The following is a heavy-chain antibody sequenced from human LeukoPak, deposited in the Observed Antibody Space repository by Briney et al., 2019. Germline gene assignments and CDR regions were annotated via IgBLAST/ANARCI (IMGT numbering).Heavy chain of an antibody. Sequence: PSETLSLTCAVYGGSFSGYYWSWIRQPPGKGLEWIGEINHSGSTNYNPSLKSRVTISVDTSKNQFSLKLSSVTAADTAVYHCARLTRSGYYDMDVWGKGTTVTVSS. CDR3: ARLTRSGYYDMDV. D-gene: IGHD3-10*01. CDR1: GGSFSGYY. CDR2: INHSGST. V-gene: IGHV4-34*01. J-gene: IGHJ6*03.